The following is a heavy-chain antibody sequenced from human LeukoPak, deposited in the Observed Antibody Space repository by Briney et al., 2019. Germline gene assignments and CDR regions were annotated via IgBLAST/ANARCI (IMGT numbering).Heavy chain of an antibody. J-gene: IGHJ5*02. CDR1: GGSISSYY. CDR2: IYYSGST. Sequence: PSETLSLTCTVSGGSISSYYWSWIRQPPGKGLEWIGCIYYSGSTNYNPSLKSRVTISVDTSKNQFSLKLSSVTAADTAVYYCAREKSSLSCSGGSCYFGRWFDPWGQGTLVTVSS. CDR3: AREKSSLSCSGGSCYFGRWFDP. D-gene: IGHD2-15*01. V-gene: IGHV4-59*01.